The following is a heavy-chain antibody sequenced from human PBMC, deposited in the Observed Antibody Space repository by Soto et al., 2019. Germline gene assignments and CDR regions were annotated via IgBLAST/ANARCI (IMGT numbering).Heavy chain of an antibody. CDR1: GGSISSGDYF. CDR3: ARGLVIRPYYYHGMDV. CDR2: ISSIGST. J-gene: IGHJ6*02. D-gene: IGHD3-9*01. Sequence: SETLSLTCTVSGGSISSGDYFWSWIRQSPGKGLEWIGYISSIGSTYYNPSLKSRVSVSRDTSNNQFSLKLSSVTTTDTAVYYCARGLVIRPYYYHGMDVWGQGTTVT. V-gene: IGHV4-30-4*01.